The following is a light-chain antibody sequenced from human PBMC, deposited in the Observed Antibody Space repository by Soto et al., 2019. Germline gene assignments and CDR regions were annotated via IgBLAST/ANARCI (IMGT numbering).Light chain of an antibody. J-gene: IGLJ3*02. CDR1: SSDVGLYNF. CDR3: SSYSGTSVV. V-gene: IGLV2-11*01. CDR2: DVT. Sequence: QSALTQPRSVSGSPGQSVTIFCTGSSSDVGLYNFVSWYLHRPGQAPKLLIYDVTKRPSGVPDRFSGSKYGYTASLTISGLRAEDESDYYCSSYSGTSVVFGGGTKVTVL.